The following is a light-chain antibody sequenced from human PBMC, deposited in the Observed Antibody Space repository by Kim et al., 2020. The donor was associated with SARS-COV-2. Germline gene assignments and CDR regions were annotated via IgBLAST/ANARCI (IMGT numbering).Light chain of an antibody. CDR1: QSVNSN. Sequence: EVVMRQSPATLSVSPGQRATLSCRASQSVNSNLAWYQQKPGQSPRLLIYGASTRATAVPARFSGSGSRTEFTLTITSLQSEDFAVYYCQQYNNRPLTFGGGTKVDIK. J-gene: IGKJ4*01. CDR3: QQYNNRPLT. V-gene: IGKV3-15*01. CDR2: GAS.